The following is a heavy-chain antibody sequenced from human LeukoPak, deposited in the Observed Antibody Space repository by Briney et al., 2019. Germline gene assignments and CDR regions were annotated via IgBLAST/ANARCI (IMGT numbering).Heavy chain of an antibody. CDR3: ARDRRYYYDSSGYYYSDY. J-gene: IGHJ4*02. CDR2: IIPIFGTA. CDR1: GGTFSSYA. D-gene: IGHD3-22*01. Sequence: GSSVKVSCKASGGTFSSYAISWVRQAPGQGLEWMGGIIPIFGTANYAQKFQGRVTITADESTSTAYMELSSLRSEDTAVYYCARDRRYYYDSSGYYYSDYWGQGTLVTVSS. V-gene: IGHV1-69*01.